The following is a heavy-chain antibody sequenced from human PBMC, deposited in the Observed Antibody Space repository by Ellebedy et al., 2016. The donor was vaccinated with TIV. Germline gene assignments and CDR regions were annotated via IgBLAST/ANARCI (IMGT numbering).Heavy chain of an antibody. D-gene: IGHD2-21*02. Sequence: GESLKISCAASGFIFSNYNMNWVRQAPGKGLEWVAYISGVSSTIIYADSVRGRFTVSRDNAKNSLYLQMNSLRDEDTAVYYCARLNGDGFDPWGQGTLVTVSS. CDR3: ARLNGDGFDP. CDR2: ISGVSSTI. V-gene: IGHV3-48*02. J-gene: IGHJ5*02. CDR1: GFIFSNYN.